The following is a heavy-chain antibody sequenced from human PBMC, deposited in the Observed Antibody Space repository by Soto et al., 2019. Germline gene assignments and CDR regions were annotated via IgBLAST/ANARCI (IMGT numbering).Heavy chain of an antibody. Sequence: QVQVVESGGNIVQPGTSLRLSCAASGFAFTNYGIHWVRQAPGKGLEWVAHISNDGSKKFYADSVKGRFTISRDNSENTVYLKMNSLRAEETAVYYCAKDPNGDYVGGFEFRGQGPTVTVSS. V-gene: IGHV3-30*18. CDR3: AKDPNGDYVGGFEF. CDR2: ISNDGSKK. J-gene: IGHJ3*01. D-gene: IGHD4-17*01. CDR1: GFAFTNYG.